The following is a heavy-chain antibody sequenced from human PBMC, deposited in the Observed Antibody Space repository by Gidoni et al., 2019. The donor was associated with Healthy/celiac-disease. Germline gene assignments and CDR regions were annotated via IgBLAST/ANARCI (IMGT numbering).Heavy chain of an antibody. CDR3: AKLMVYAWPDFDY. J-gene: IGHJ4*02. D-gene: IGHD2-8*01. V-gene: IGHV3-23*01. Sequence: EVQLLGSGGGLVQPGGSLRLSGAASGFTLSSYAMSWVRQAPGKGLEWVSAISGSGGSTYYADSVKGRFTISRDNAKNTLYLQMNSLRAEDTAVYYCAKLMVYAWPDFDYWGQGTLVTVSS. CDR1: GFTLSSYA. CDR2: ISGSGGST.